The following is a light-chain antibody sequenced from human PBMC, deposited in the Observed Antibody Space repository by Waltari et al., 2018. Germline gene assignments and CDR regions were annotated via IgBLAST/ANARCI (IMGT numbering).Light chain of an antibody. J-gene: IGKJ2*01. V-gene: IGKV1-39*01. CDR2: AAS. CDR1: QSIISY. CDR3: QQSYSTHT. Sequence: DIQMTQSPSSLSASVGDRVTITCRASQSIISYLNWYQQKPGKAPKLLIYAASSLQSVVPSRFSGSGSGTDFTLTISSLQPEDFATYYCQQSYSTHTFGQGTKLEIK.